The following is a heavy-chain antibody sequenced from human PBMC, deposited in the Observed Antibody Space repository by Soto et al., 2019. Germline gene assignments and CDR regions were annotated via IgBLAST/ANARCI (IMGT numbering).Heavy chain of an antibody. V-gene: IGHV1-2*04. D-gene: IGHD2-2*01. CDR2: INPNSGGT. CDR1: GYTFTGYY. CDR3: ARGGGYCSSTSCLVSYYYYYMDV. J-gene: IGHJ6*03. Sequence: ASVKVSCKASGYTFTGYYMHWVRQPPGQGLEWMGWINPNSGGTNYAQKFQGWVTMTRDTSISTAYMELSRLRSDDTAVYYCARGGGYCSSTSCLVSYYYYYMDVWGKGTTVTVSS.